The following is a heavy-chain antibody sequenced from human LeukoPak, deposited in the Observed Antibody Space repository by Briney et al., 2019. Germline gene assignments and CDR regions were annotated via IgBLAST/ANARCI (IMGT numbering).Heavy chain of an antibody. V-gene: IGHV3-7*03. J-gene: IGHJ4*02. CDR1: GFSFSRVW. CDR3: AKDGHSYGYYFDY. CDR2: IKLDGSEK. D-gene: IGHD5-18*01. Sequence: PGGSLRLSCAASGFSFSRVWMSWVRQAPGKGPEWVASIKLDGSEKYYVDSVKGRFTISRDNAKNTLYLQTNSLRAEDTAVYYCAKDGHSYGYYFDYWGQGTLVTVSS.